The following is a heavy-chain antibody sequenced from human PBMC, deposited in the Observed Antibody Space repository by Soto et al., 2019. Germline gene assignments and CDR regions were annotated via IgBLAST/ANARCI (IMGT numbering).Heavy chain of an antibody. CDR2: ISGSGGST. J-gene: IGHJ6*02. Sequence: PGGSLRLSCAASGFTFSIYAMSWVRQAPGKGLEWVSAISGSGGSTYYADSVKGRFTISRDNSKNTLYLQMNSLRAEDTAVYYCANMAVAGTYYYYYGMDVWGQGTTVTVSS. CDR3: ANMAVAGTYYYYYGMDV. CDR1: GFTFSIYA. D-gene: IGHD6-19*01. V-gene: IGHV3-23*01.